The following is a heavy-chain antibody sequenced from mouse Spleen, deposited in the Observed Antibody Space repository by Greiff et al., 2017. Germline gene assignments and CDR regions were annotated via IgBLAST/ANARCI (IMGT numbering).Heavy chain of an antibody. D-gene: IGHD4-1*01. CDR3: ARRKNWDGDAMDY. J-gene: IGHJ4*01. V-gene: IGHV1-55*01. CDR1: GYTFTSYW. Sequence: QVQLQQPGAELVKPGASVKMSCKASGYTFTSYWITWVKQRPGQGLEWIGDIYPGSGSTNYNEKFKSKATLTVDTSSSTAYMQLSSLTSEDSAVYYCARRKNWDGDAMDYWGHGTSVTVSS. CDR2: IYPGSGST.